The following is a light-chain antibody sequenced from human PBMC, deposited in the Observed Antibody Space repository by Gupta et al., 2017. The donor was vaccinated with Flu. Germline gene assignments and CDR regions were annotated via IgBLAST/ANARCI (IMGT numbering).Light chain of an antibody. J-gene: IGKJ1*01. V-gene: IGKV1-12*01. CDR2: TAT. CDR3: QQASSFPPWT. CDR1: QNINVW. Sequence: DIQMTQSPSSVSASVGDRVTITCRASQNINVWLAWYQQKPGKAPKLLIYTATSWQSGVPSRFSGSGYGTDFTLTISNRQPEDCATYFCQQASSFPPWTFGQGTKVSIK.